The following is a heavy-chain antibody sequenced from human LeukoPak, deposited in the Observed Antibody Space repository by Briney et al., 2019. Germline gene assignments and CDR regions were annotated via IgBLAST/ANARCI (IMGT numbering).Heavy chain of an antibody. Sequence: GGSLRLSCAASGFTLSNSWIHWVRQAPGKGLVWVSRINSDGSTTTYADSVKGRFTISRDNSKNTLYLQMNSLRAEDTAVYYCAKEHSTYGMDVWGQGTTVTVTS. V-gene: IGHV3-74*01. CDR1: GFTLSNSW. CDR2: INSDGSTT. J-gene: IGHJ6*02. CDR3: AKEHSTYGMDV. D-gene: IGHD6-13*01.